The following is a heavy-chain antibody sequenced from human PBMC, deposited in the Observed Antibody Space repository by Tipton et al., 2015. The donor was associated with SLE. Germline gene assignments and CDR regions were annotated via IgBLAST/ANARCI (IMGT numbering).Heavy chain of an antibody. CDR1: GFTFSSYW. J-gene: IGHJ3*02. D-gene: IGHD2-2*01. CDR3: ARTSSGGAFDI. CDR2: INSDGSST. V-gene: IGHV3-74*01. Sequence: GSLRLSCAASGFTFSSYWMHWVRQAPGKGLVCVSRINSDGSSTTYADSVKGRFTISRDNAKNTLYLQMNSLRAEDTAVYYCARTSSGGAFDIWGQGTMVTVSS.